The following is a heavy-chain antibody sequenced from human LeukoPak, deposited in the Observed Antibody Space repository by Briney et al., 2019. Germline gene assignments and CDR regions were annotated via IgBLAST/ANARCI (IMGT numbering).Heavy chain of an antibody. Sequence: ASVKVSCKVSGYTLTELSMHWVRQAPGKGLEWMGGFDPEDGETIYAQKFQGRVTITADKSTSTAYMELSSLRSEDTAVYYCARGSIAVAAGYFQHWGQGTLVTVSS. CDR1: GYTLTELS. J-gene: IGHJ1*01. CDR2: FDPEDGET. CDR3: ARGSIAVAAGYFQH. V-gene: IGHV1-24*01. D-gene: IGHD6-19*01.